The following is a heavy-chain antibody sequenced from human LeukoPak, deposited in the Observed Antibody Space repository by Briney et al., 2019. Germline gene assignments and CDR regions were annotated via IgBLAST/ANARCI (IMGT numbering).Heavy chain of an antibody. CDR2: INPNSGGT. CDR3: ARDPRYGSGSYYIDY. CDR1: GYTFTGYY. D-gene: IGHD3-10*01. V-gene: IGHV1-2*06. Sequence: ASVKVSCKASGYTFTGYYMHWVRQAPGQGLEWMGRINPNSGGTNYAQKFRGRVTMTRDTSISTAYMELSRLRSDDTAVYYCARDPRYGSGSYYIDYWSQGTLVTVSS. J-gene: IGHJ4*02.